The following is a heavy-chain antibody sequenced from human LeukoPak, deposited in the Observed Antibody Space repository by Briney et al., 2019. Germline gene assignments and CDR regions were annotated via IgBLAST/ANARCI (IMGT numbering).Heavy chain of an antibody. D-gene: IGHD1-26*01. CDR1: GGTFSGYY. J-gene: IGHJ6*03. V-gene: IGHV4-34*01. CDR3: ARLSVIVGAALEYYYYYMDV. Sequence: SETLSLTCAGYGGTFSGYYWSWIRQPPGKRLEWVGESNDSGGTNYNPSLKRRVTISAAQSTNQVSLKLTSVTAADTAVYYCARLSVIVGAALEYYYYYMDVWGQGTTVTVSS. CDR2: SNDSGGT.